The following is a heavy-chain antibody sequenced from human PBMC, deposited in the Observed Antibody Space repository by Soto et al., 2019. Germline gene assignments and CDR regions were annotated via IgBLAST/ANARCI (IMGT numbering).Heavy chain of an antibody. Sequence: QLHLRESGPGLVKPSETLSLTCTVSGGSITSSSYYWGWSRQPPGKGLDWIGSIYYSGSTYYNPSLKSRVTISVDTSKNQFSLKLSSVTAADTAVYYCATQEVGGTYVYTFDPWGQGTLVTVSS. D-gene: IGHD1-26*01. CDR1: GGSITSSSYY. J-gene: IGHJ5*02. V-gene: IGHV4-39*01. CDR2: IYYSGST. CDR3: ATQEVGGTYVYTFDP.